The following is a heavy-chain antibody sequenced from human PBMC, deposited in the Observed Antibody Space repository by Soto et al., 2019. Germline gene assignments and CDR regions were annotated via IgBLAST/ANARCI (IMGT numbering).Heavy chain of an antibody. D-gene: IGHD2-21*02. CDR2: INSDGSST. CDR1: GFIFSSYW. V-gene: IGHV3-74*01. Sequence: EVQLVESGGGLVQPGGSLRLSCAASGFIFSSYWMHWVRQAPGKGLVWVSRINSDGSSTSYADSVKGRFTISRDNAKNTLYLQMNSLSAEDTAVYYCAREGEVTAPFYYYGMDVWGQGTTVTVSS. CDR3: AREGEVTAPFYYYGMDV. J-gene: IGHJ6*02.